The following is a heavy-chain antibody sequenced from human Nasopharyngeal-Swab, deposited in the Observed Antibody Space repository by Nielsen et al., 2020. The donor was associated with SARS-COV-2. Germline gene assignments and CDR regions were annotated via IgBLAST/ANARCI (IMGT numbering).Heavy chain of an antibody. CDR2: INPSGGST. V-gene: IGHV1-46*01. CDR1: GYTFTSYY. CDR3: ARADDYCTNGVCREYYYYYYGMDV. D-gene: IGHD2-8*01. J-gene: IGHJ6*02. Sequence: ASVKVSCKASGYTFTSYYMHWVRQAPGQGLEWMGIINPSGGSTNYAQKFQGRVTMTRDTSTSTVYMELSSLRSEDTAVYYCARADDYCTNGVCREYYYYYYGMDVWGQGTTVTVSS.